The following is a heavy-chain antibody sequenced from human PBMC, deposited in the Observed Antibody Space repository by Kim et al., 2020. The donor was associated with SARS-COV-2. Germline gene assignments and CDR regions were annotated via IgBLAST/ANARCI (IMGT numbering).Heavy chain of an antibody. D-gene: IGHD5-12*01. V-gene: IGHV3-23*01. CDR3: TKAFWDSGYPRFLDY. J-gene: IGHJ4*01. CDR1: GFTFSTYA. CDR2: ISGSGDST. Sequence: GGSLRLSCAASGFTFSTYAMSWVRQAPGKGPEWVSGISGSGDSTYYADSVKGRFTISRDNAKNTLYLQTNSLRAEDTAVYYCTKAFWDSGYPRFLDYWG.